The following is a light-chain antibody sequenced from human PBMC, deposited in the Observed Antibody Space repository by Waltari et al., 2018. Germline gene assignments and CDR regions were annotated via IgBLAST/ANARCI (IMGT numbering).Light chain of an antibody. J-gene: IGKJ5*01. CDR3: LQHNSYPIT. CDR2: AAS. V-gene: IGKV1-17*01. CDR1: QGITND. Sequence: DIQMTQSPSSLSASVGDRVTITCRASQGITNDVGWYQQKPGTAPNRLIYAASSLQSGVPSRFSGSGSGTEFTLTISSLQPEDSATYYCLQHNSYPITFGQGTRLEIK.